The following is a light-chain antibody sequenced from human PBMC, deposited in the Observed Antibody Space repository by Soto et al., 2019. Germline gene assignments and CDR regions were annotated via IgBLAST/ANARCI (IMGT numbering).Light chain of an antibody. J-gene: IGKJ1*01. CDR3: QQYNNWPPNPT. V-gene: IGKV3-15*01. Sequence: VMTQSPVTLSVTPRERATFSCRASQSVSSNLAWYQQKPGQAPRLLIYGASTRATGIPARFSGSGSGTEFTLTISSLQSEDFAVYYCQQYNNWPPNPTFGQGTKV. CDR2: GAS. CDR1: QSVSSN.